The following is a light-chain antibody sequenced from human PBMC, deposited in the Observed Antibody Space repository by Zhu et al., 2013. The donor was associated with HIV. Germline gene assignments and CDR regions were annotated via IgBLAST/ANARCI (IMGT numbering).Light chain of an antibody. CDR2: AAS. CDR1: QVIGNS. J-gene: IGKJ5*01. V-gene: IGKV1-16*01. Sequence: DIHMTQSPSSLAASIGDKVTVTCRASQVIGNSLAWFQQKPGKAPKSLIYAASNLQSGVPSRFSATGSGTDFTLTVSSLQPEDFATYYCQHFDTYTIIFGQGTRLE. CDR3: QHFDTYTII.